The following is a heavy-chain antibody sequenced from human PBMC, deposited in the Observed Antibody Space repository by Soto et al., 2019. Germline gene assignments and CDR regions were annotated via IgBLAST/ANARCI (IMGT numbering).Heavy chain of an antibody. CDR2: IYYSGST. CDR1: GGSVSSGSYY. D-gene: IGHD1-26*01. V-gene: IGHV4-61*01. CDR3: ARDRGGSYSGYYYYYGMDV. J-gene: IGHJ6*02. Sequence: SETLSLTCTVSGGSVSSGSYYWSWIRQPPGKGLEWIGYIYYSGSTNYNPSLKSRVTISVDTSKNQFSLKLSSVTAADTAVYYCARDRGGSYSGYYYYYGMDVWGQGTTVTVSS.